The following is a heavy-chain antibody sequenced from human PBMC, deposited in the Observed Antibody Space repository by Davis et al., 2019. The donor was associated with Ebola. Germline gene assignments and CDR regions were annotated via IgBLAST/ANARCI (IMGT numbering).Heavy chain of an antibody. D-gene: IGHD4-17*01. CDR2: IYYSGST. CDR1: GASISSYY. Sequence: SETLSPTCTVSGASISSYYWSWIRQPPGKGLEWIGYIYYSGSTNYNPSLKSRATISVDTSKNQFSLNLSSVTAADTAVYHCARHSGALDFWGQGTLVSV. V-gene: IGHV4-59*01. CDR3: ARHSGALDF. J-gene: IGHJ4*02.